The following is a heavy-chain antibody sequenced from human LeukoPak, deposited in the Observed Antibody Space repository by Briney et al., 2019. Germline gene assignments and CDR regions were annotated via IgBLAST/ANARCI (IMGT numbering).Heavy chain of an antibody. D-gene: IGHD5-24*01. CDR2: VYYSGSS. CDR1: GGSINNGGYY. V-gene: IGHV4-31*03. Sequence: SETLSLTCTVSGGSINNGGYYWSWIRQHPGKGLEWIGYVYYSGSSYYNPSLRSRVTISVDTSKNHFSLKLSSVTAADTAVYYCARNRDGYNSFDYWGQGTLVTVSS. J-gene: IGHJ4*02. CDR3: ARNRDGYNSFDY.